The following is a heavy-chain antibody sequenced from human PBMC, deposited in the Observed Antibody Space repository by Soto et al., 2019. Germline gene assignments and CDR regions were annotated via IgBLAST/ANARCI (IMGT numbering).Heavy chain of an antibody. V-gene: IGHV3-33*01. CDR1: GFTFGRHG. Sequence: QVQLVESGGGVVQPGGSLRLSCAASGFTFGRHGMHWVRQAPGKGLEWVAVIGSDGRRDSYADSVKGRFTISRDNGQNTLYLQMSGLRAEDPAVYYCARDDDYGDNGLDYWGQGTLVTVSS. J-gene: IGHJ4*02. D-gene: IGHD4-17*01. CDR2: IGSDGRRD. CDR3: ARDDDYGDNGLDY.